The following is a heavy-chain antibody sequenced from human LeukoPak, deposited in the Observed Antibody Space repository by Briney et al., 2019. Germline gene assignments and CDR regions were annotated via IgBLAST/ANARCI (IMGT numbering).Heavy chain of an antibody. V-gene: IGHV4-4*07. CDR3: AREGDSSGYYYLDY. J-gene: IGHJ4*02. Sequence: PSETLSLTCTVSGGSISSYYWRWIRQPAGNGLEWMGRIYTSGSTNYNPSLKSRVTMSVDTSKNQFSLKLSSVTAADTAVYYCAREGDSSGYYYLDYWGQGTLVTVSS. CDR1: GGSISSYY. CDR2: IYTSGST. D-gene: IGHD3-22*01.